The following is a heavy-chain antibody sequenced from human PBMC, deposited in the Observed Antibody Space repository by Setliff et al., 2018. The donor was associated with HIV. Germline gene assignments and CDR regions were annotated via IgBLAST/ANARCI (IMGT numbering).Heavy chain of an antibody. J-gene: IGHJ4*02. Sequence: ASVKVSCKASGYNFTSHGITWVRQAPGQGLEWMGWISAYNGNTNYAQKLQGRVTMTTDTSTSTAYMELRSLRSDDTAVYYCARVGGPYYDLLTGYYGAVDYWGQGTLVTVSS. CDR2: ISAYNGNT. D-gene: IGHD3-9*01. V-gene: IGHV1-18*01. CDR1: GYNFTSHG. CDR3: ARVGGPYYDLLTGYYGAVDY.